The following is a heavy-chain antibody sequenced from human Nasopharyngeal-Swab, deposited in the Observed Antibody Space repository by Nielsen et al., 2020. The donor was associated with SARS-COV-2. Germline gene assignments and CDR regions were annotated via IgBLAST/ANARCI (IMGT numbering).Heavy chain of an antibody. V-gene: IGHV3-30-3*01. Sequence: LKISCAASGFTFSSYAMHWVRQAPGKGLEWVAVISSDGSNKYYADSMKGRFTISRDNSKNTLYLQMNSLRAEDTAVYYCASAYGGSYWYFDLWGRGTLVTVSS. J-gene: IGHJ2*01. D-gene: IGHD4-23*01. CDR3: ASAYGGSYWYFDL. CDR1: GFTFSSYA. CDR2: ISSDGSNK.